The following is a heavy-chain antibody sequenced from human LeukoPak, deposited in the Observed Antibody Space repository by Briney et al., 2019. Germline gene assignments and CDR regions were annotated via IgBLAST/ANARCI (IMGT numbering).Heavy chain of an antibody. Sequence: SETLSLTCTVSGGSISSYYWSWIRQPPGKGLEWIGYIYYSGSTNYNPSLKSRVTISVDTSKNQFSLKLSSVTAADTAVYYCARFVTESLWFGELLQPLVNWFDPWGQGTLVTLSS. CDR1: GGSISSYY. CDR3: ARFVTESLWFGELLQPLVNWFDP. CDR2: IYYSGST. J-gene: IGHJ5*02. D-gene: IGHD3-10*01. V-gene: IGHV4-59*08.